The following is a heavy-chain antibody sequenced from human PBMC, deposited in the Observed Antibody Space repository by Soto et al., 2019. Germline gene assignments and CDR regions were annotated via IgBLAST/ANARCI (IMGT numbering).Heavy chain of an antibody. CDR1: GDSISRGGYY. Sequence: QVQLQESGPGLVKPSQTLSLTCTVSGDSISRGGYYWNWLRQHPRKGLEWIGYIYHSGSTIYNPSLKSRGTTSVDTSKNRLSLELSNVTAADTAVYYCARDGAGAYGLGWFDPWGQGILVTVSS. CDR3: ARDGAGAYGLGWFDP. CDR2: IYHSGST. D-gene: IGHD2-21*01. V-gene: IGHV4-31*03. J-gene: IGHJ5*02.